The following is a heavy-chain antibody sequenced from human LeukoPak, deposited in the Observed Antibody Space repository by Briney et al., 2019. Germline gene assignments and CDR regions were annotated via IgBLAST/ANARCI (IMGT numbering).Heavy chain of an antibody. CDR2: IDPTDSYT. CDR1: GYIFTSYW. D-gene: IGHD6-6*01. Sequence: GEPLKISCKGSGYIFTSYWITWVRKMPGKGLEWMGMIDPTDSYTNYSPSFQGHVTISTDKSISTAYLQWSSLKASDTAIYYCARRGRSSSNFDFWGQGTLVTVSS. CDR3: ARRGRSSSNFDF. J-gene: IGHJ4*02. V-gene: IGHV5-10-1*01.